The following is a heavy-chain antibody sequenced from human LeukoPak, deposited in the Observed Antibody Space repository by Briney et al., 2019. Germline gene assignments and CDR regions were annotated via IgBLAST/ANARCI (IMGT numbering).Heavy chain of an antibody. Sequence: PGGSLRLSCAASGFTFSKFGLHWVRQAPGKGLEWVADISADGNHKYYADSVKGRFTIFRDNSKNTVYMEMNSLRSEDTAMYYCASMVVVTAETDYWGQGTLVTVSS. D-gene: IGHD2-21*02. CDR1: GFTFSKFG. CDR3: ASMVVVTAETDY. V-gene: IGHV3-30*04. CDR2: ISADGNHK. J-gene: IGHJ4*02.